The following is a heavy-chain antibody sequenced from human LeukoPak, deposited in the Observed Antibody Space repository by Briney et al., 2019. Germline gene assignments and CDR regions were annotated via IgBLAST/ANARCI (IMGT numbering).Heavy chain of an antibody. CDR1: GFTFSSYD. Sequence: GGSLRLSCAASGFTFSSYDMHWVRQATGKGLEWVSAIGTAGDTYYPGSVKGRFTISRENAKNSLYLQMNSLRAGDTAVYYCARGFGELLSRGWFDPWGQGTLVTVSS. CDR3: ARGFGELLSRGWFDP. CDR2: IGTAGDT. V-gene: IGHV3-13*01. J-gene: IGHJ5*02. D-gene: IGHD3-10*01.